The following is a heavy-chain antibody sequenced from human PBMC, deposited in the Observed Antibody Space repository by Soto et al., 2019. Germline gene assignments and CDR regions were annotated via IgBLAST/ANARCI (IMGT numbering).Heavy chain of an antibody. CDR3: TTAGQNYYDSSGYYPLDYGMDV. Sequence: GPAVRLSCAASGFTFSNAWMNWVRQAPGKGLEWVGRIKSKTDGGTTDYAAPVKGRFTISRDDSKNTLYLQMNSLKTEDTAVYYCTTAGQNYYDSSGYYPLDYGMDVWGQGTTVTVSS. D-gene: IGHD3-22*01. V-gene: IGHV3-15*07. J-gene: IGHJ6*02. CDR1: GFTFSNAW. CDR2: IKSKTDGGTT.